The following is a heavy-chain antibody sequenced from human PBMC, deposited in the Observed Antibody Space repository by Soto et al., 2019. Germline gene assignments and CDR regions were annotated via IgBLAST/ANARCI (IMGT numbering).Heavy chain of an antibody. D-gene: IGHD1-20*01. CDR1: GYTFTSYA. V-gene: IGHV1-3*01. Sequence: ASVKVSCKASGYTFTSYAMHWVRQAPGQRLERMGWINAGNGNTKYSQKFQGRVTITRDTSASTAYMELSSLRSEDTAVYYCARDRGDNWNKLAYWGQGTLVTVSS. CDR3: ARDRGDNWNKLAY. CDR2: INAGNGNT. J-gene: IGHJ4*02.